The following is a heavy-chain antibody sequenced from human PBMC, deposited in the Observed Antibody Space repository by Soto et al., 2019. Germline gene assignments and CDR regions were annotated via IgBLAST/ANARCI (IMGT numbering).Heavy chain of an antibody. V-gene: IGHV4-31*03. CDR2: IYYSGST. CDR1: GGSISSGGYY. CDR3: ARQVPQTTHFDY. Sequence: SETLSLTCTVSGGSISSGGYYWSWIRQHPGKGLEWIGYIYYSGSTYYNPSLKSRVTISVDTSKNQFSLKLSSVTAADTAVYYCARQVPQTTHFDYWGQGTLVTVSS. J-gene: IGHJ4*02. D-gene: IGHD4-17*01.